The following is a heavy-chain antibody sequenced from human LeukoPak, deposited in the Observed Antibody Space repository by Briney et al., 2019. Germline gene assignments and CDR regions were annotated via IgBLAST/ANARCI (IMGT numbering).Heavy chain of an antibody. J-gene: IGHJ6*02. V-gene: IGHV3-7*03. CDR3: ARAMDV. CDR1: GFTFSSYA. Sequence: GGSLRLSCAASGFTFSSYAMHWVRQAPGKGLEWVANIKQDGSEKYYVDSVKGRFTISRDNAKNSVYVQMNSLRAEDTAVYYCARAMDVWGQGTTVTVSS. CDR2: IKQDGSEK.